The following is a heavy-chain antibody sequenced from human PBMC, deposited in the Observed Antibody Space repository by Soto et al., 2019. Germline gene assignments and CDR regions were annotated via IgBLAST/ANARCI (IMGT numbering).Heavy chain of an antibody. J-gene: IGHJ4*02. V-gene: IGHV3-48*04. CDR3: ARDVITYYYDSSGYSYFDY. D-gene: IGHD3-22*01. CDR1: GFTFSSYS. CDR2: ISSSSSTI. Sequence: GGSLRLSCAASGFTFSSYSMNWVRQAPGKGLEWVSYISSSSSTIYYADSVKGRFTISRDNAKNSLYLQMNSLRAEDTAVYYCARDVITYYYDSSGYSYFDYWGQGTLVTVS.